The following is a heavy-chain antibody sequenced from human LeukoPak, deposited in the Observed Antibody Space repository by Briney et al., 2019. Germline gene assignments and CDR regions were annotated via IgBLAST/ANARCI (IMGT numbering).Heavy chain of an antibody. D-gene: IGHD6-13*01. CDR2: IYYSGST. Sequence: SETLSLTCTVSGGSISSYYWSWIRQPPGKGLEWIGYIYYSGSTNCNPSLKSRVTISVDTSKNQFSLKLSSVTAADTAVYYCARVTIAAAGHFDYWGQGTLVTVSS. CDR3: ARVTIAAAGHFDY. V-gene: IGHV4-59*01. CDR1: GGSISSYY. J-gene: IGHJ4*02.